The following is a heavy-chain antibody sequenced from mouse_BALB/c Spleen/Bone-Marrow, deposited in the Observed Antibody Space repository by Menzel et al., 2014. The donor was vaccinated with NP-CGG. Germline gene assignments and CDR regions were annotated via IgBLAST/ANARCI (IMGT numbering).Heavy chain of an antibody. D-gene: IGHD2-14*01. CDR1: GFTFSDYH. V-gene: IGHV5-12*02. Sequence: EVHLVESGGGLVQPGGSLKLSCATSGFTFSDYHMYWVRQTPEKRLEWVAYISNGGGSTYYPDTVKGRFTISRDNAKNTLYLQMSRLKSEDTAMYYCARGLYYRPFAYWGQGTLVTVSA. CDR2: ISNGGGST. CDR3: ARGLYYRPFAY. J-gene: IGHJ3*01.